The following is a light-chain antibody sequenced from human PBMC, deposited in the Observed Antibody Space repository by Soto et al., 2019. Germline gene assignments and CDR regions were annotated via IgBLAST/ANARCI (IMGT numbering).Light chain of an antibody. CDR3: HQRSNWPLT. CDR1: QSVTTY. J-gene: IGKJ4*01. CDR2: DVS. Sequence: VLPPSPAPLSLSPGERAPLSCRASQSVTTYLAWYQHKPGQALRLLLYDVSKRATGIPARFSGSGSETDFTLTISSLEPGDFAVYYCHQRSNWPLTFGGGTKLEIK. V-gene: IGKV3-11*01.